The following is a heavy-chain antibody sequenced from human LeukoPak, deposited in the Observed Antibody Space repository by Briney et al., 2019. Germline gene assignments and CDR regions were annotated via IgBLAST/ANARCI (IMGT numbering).Heavy chain of an antibody. CDR2: ISGSGGST. CDR1: GFTFSSYA. Sequence: GGSLRLSCAASGFTFSSYAMSWVRQAPGKGLEWVSAISGSGGSTCYADSVKGRFTISRDNSKNTLYLQMNSLRAEDTAVYYCAKDAQPNPYYDFWSGSYYYYGMDVWGQGTTVTVSS. V-gene: IGHV3-23*01. CDR3: AKDAQPNPYYDFWSGSYYYYGMDV. J-gene: IGHJ6*02. D-gene: IGHD3-3*01.